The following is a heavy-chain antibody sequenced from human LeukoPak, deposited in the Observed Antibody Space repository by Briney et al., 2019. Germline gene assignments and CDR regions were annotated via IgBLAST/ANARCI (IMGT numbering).Heavy chain of an antibody. V-gene: IGHV3-43*02. D-gene: IGHD5-12*01. J-gene: IGHJ5*02. CDR2: ISGDGDRT. CDR3: AKDRGYEVVFDP. CDR1: GINFNTYA. Sequence: GGSLRLSCAASGINFNTYAMHWVRQAPGKGLEWVSLISGDGDRTSYADSVKGRFTISRDNDKNSLYLQMNSLTIEDPALYYCAKDRGYEVVFDPWGQGTLVAVSS.